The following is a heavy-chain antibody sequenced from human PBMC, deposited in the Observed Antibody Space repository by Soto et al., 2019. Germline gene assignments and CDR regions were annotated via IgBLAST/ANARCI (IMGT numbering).Heavy chain of an antibody. Sequence: PSETLSLTCTVSGGSISSGDYYWSWIRQPPGKGLEWIGYIYYSGSTYYNPSLKSRVTISVDTSKNQFSLKLSSVTAADTAVYYCARGYCSGGSCYSGFDYWGQGTLVTVS. CDR3: ARGYCSGGSCYSGFDY. CDR2: IYYSGST. V-gene: IGHV4-30-4*01. J-gene: IGHJ4*02. CDR1: GGSISSGDYY. D-gene: IGHD2-15*01.